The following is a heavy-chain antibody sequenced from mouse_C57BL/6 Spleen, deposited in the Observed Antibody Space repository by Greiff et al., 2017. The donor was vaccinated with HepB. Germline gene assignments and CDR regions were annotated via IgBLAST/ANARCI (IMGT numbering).Heavy chain of an antibody. D-gene: IGHD2-5*01. CDR2: IDPSDSYT. J-gene: IGHJ1*03. CDR1: GYTFTSYW. Sequence: QVQLQQPGAELVMPGASVKLSCKASGYTFTSYWMHWVKQRPGQGLEWIGEIDPSDSYTNYNQKFKGKSTLTVDKSSSTAYMQLSSLTSEDSAVYYCARDYSNPRWYFDVWGTGTTVTVSS. CDR3: ARDYSNPRWYFDV. V-gene: IGHV1-69*01.